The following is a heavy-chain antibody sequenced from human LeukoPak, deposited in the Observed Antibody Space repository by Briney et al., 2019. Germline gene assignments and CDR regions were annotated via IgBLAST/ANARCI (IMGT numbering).Heavy chain of an antibody. CDR3: ARGSVDTAMAGDY. CDR1: GFTFSSYE. CDR2: ISSSGSTI. V-gene: IGHV3-48*03. D-gene: IGHD5-18*01. J-gene: IGHJ4*02. Sequence: GGSLRLSCAASGFTFSSYEMNWVRQAPGKGLEWVSYISSSGSTIYYADSVKGRFTISRDNAKNSLYLQMNSLRAEDTAVCYCARGSVDTAMAGDYWGQGTLVTVSS.